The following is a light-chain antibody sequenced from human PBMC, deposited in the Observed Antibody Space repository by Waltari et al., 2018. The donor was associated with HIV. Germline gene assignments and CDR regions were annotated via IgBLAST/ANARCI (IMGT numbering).Light chain of an antibody. Sequence: QSVLTQSPSVSAAPGHRVTISFSGSNSHIGSPPVTWYRPAPGKPPKLLVYHDDLILSGVSDRLSASKSGTSASLAINDLQSEDESLYYCATWDDGLNALLFGGGTKVTVL. CDR2: HDD. J-gene: IGLJ2*01. CDR3: ATWDDGLNALL. V-gene: IGLV1-36*01. CDR1: NSHIGSPP.